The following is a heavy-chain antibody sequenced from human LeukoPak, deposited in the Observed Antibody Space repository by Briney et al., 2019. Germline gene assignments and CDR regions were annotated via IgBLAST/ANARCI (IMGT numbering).Heavy chain of an antibody. J-gene: IGHJ4*02. CDR1: GGTFSSYA. D-gene: IGHD3-10*01. V-gene: IGHV1-69*01. CDR3: ARGYYGSGSYYPVDY. CDR2: IIPIFGTA. Sequence: ASVKVSCKASGGTFSSYAISWVRQAPGQGLEWMGGIIPIFGTADYAQKFQGRVTITADESTSTAYMELSSLRSEDTAVYYCARGYYGSGSYYPVDYWGQGTLVTVSS.